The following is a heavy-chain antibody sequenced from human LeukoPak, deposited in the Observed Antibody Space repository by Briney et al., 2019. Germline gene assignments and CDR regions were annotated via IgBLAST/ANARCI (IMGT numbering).Heavy chain of an antibody. D-gene: IGHD2-2*01. V-gene: IGHV4-59*08. CDR2: IYHSGST. CDR1: GGSISSYY. CDR3: ARHAAFAEYQSHLTHFDY. J-gene: IGHJ4*02. Sequence: KPSETLSLTCTVSGGSISSYYWSWIRQPPGKRLEWIEYIYHSGSTNYNSSLKSRVTISVDTSKNQFSLKLSSVTAADTAVYYCARHAAFAEYQSHLTHFDYWGQGTLVTVSS.